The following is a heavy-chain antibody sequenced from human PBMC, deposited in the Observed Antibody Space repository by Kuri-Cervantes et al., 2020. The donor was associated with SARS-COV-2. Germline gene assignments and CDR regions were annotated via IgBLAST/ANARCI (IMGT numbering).Heavy chain of an antibody. CDR3: ARDAMGSFDI. CDR1: GFTFSSYA. Sequence: GESLKISCAASGFTFSSYAMHWVRQAPGKGLEWVAVISYDGSNKYYADSVKGRFTISRDNSKNTLYLQMSSLRAEDTGVYYCARDAMGSFDIWGQGTMVTVSS. J-gene: IGHJ3*02. D-gene: IGHD2-2*01. CDR2: ISYDGSNK. V-gene: IGHV3-30*15.